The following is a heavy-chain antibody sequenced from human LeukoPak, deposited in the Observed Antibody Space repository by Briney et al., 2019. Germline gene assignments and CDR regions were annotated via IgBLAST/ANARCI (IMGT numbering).Heavy chain of an antibody. D-gene: IGHD3-10*01. CDR1: GGSISSSSYY. CDR3: ARVRVNYYGSGSYLYYFDY. V-gene: IGHV4-39*07. Sequence: NPSETLSLTCTVSGGSISSSSYYWGWIRQPPGKGLEWIGSIYYSGSTYYNPSLKSRVTISVDTSRNQFSLKLSSVTAADTAVYYCARVRVNYYGSGSYLYYFDYWGQGTLVTVSS. J-gene: IGHJ4*02. CDR2: IYYSGST.